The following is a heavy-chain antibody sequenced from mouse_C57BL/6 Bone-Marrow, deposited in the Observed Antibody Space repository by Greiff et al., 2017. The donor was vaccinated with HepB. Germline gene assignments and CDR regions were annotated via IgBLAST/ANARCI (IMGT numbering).Heavy chain of an antibody. CDR1: GYTFTSYT. CDR2: INPSSGYT. V-gene: IGHV1-4*01. Sequence: QVQLKQSGAELARPSASVKMSCKASGYTFTSYTMHWVKQRPGQGLEWIGYINPSSGYTKYNQKFKDKATLTADKSSSTAYMQLSSLTSEDSAVYYCARSGFYGYPWFAYWGQGTLVTVFA. D-gene: IGHD2-2*01. CDR3: ARSGFYGYPWFAY. J-gene: IGHJ3*01.